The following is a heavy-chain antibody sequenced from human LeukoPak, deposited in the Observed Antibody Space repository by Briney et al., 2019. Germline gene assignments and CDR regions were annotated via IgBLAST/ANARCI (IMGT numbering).Heavy chain of an antibody. Sequence: GGSLRLSCAASGFTFSSYAMSWVRQAPGKGLEWVSAISGSGGSTYYADSVKGRFTISRDNSKNTLYLQMNSLRAEDTAVYYCAKDPYYDILTGYYPWGQGILVTVSS. V-gene: IGHV3-23*01. CDR3: AKDPYYDILTGYYP. J-gene: IGHJ5*02. CDR1: GFTFSSYA. CDR2: ISGSGGST. D-gene: IGHD3-9*01.